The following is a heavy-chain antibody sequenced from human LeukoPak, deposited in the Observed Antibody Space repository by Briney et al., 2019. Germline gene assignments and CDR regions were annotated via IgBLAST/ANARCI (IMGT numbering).Heavy chain of an antibody. V-gene: IGHV1-46*01. CDR2: INPTGGST. CDR3: ARVTYYYDSSGYYYTAGEVY. D-gene: IGHD3-22*01. Sequence: ASVKVSCKASGYTFTSYYMHWVRQAPGEGLEWMGIINPTGGSTSYAQKFQGRVTMTRDTSTSTVYMELSSLRSEDTAVYYCARVTYYYDSSGYYYTAGEVYWGQGTLVTVSS. CDR1: GYTFTSYY. J-gene: IGHJ4*02.